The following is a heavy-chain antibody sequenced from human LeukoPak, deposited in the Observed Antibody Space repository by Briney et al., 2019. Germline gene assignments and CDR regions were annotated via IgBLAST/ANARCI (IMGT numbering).Heavy chain of an antibody. Sequence: GGSLRLSRAASGFTFTNYWMHWVRQVPGKGLVWVAGINNDGTGTFYADSVQGRFTISRDNAKNTVYLQMNTLRPEDTALYHCATVSEFWGQGTLVIVSS. CDR2: INNDGTGT. V-gene: IGHV3-74*01. J-gene: IGHJ4*02. CDR1: GFTFTNYW. CDR3: ATVSEF.